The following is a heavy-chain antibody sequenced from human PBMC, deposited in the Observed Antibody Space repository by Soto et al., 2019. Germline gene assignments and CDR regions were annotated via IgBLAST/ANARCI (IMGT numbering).Heavy chain of an antibody. CDR1: GFTFSSYG. CDR3: ANDHLDPVARVSDYFDY. J-gene: IGHJ4*02. CDR2: ISYDGSNK. Sequence: QVHLVESGGGVVQPGRSLRLSCAASGFTFSSYGMHWVRQAPGKGLEWVAVISYDGSNKYYADSVNGRFTISRDNSKNTLYLQMNSLRAEDTAVYYCANDHLDPVARVSDYFDYWGQVTLVTVS. D-gene: IGHD5-12*01. V-gene: IGHV3-30*18.